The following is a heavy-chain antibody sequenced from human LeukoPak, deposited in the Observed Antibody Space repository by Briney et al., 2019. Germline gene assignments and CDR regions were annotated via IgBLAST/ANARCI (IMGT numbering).Heavy chain of an antibody. V-gene: IGHV3-21*01. CDR2: ISSSRSYI. CDR3: ATGPGIAAAGPL. J-gene: IGHJ4*02. D-gene: IGHD6-13*01. Sequence: GGSLRLSCAASGFTFSYYSMNWVRQAPGKGLEWVSSISSSRSYIHYADSVKGRFTISRDNAKNSLYLQMNSLRAEDTAVYYCATGPGIAAAGPLWGQGTLVTVSS. CDR1: GFTFSYYS.